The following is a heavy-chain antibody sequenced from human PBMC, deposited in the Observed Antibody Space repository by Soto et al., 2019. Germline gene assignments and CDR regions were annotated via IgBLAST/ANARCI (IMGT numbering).Heavy chain of an antibody. CDR3: AKTMVRGVFDACDI. J-gene: IGHJ3*02. D-gene: IGHD3-10*01. Sequence: QVQLVESGGGVVQPGRSLRLSCAASGFTFNSYAMHWVRQAPGKGLEWVAVISYDGSSKYYADSVKGRFTISRDNSKNTLYLQMNSLRAEDTAVYYCAKTMVRGVFDACDIWGQGTMVTVSS. CDR2: ISYDGSSK. V-gene: IGHV3-30-3*02. CDR1: GFTFNSYA.